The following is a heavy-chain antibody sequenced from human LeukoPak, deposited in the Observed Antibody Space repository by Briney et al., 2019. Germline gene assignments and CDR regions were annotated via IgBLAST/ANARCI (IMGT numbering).Heavy chain of an antibody. CDR1: GFTFSSYS. J-gene: IGHJ4*02. V-gene: IGHV3-21*01. D-gene: IGHD3-22*01. Sequence: GGSLRLSCAASGFTFSSYSMNWVRQAPGKGLEWVSSIVSSSSSYIYYADSVKGRFTISRDNARNSLYLHMNSLRAEDTAVYYCARGSDSSGYGYWGQGILVTVSS. CDR2: IVSSSSSYI. CDR3: ARGSDSSGYGY.